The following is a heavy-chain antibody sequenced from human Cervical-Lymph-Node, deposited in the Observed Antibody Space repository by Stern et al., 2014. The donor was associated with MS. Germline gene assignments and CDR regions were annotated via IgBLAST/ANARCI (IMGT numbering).Heavy chain of an antibody. V-gene: IGHV3-11*01. CDR2: IRSSGSTI. Sequence: VQLVESGGGLVKPGGSLRLSCAASGFTFSDYYMSWIRQAPGTGMEWVSYIRSSGSTIYYADSVKGRFTISRDNAKNALYLQMNSLRAEDTAVYYCAYGSGSYYNTVFDYWGQGTLVTVSS. J-gene: IGHJ4*02. D-gene: IGHD3-10*01. CDR3: AYGSGSYYNTVFDY. CDR1: GFTFSDYY.